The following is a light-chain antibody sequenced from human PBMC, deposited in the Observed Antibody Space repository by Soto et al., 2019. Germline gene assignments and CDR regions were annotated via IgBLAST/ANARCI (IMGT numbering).Light chain of an antibody. CDR1: SATVGSTT. CDR3: AVWDDRLDGTWL. V-gene: IGLV1-44*01. J-gene: IGLJ3*02. CDR2: NDD. Sequence: QSVLTQSASASGTPGERVIMSCSGSSATVGSTTVSWYQQLPGTAPKLLIYNDDQRASGVPARFSGSKSGTSAALAISGVQSEDEGDYYGAVWDDRLDGTWLFGGGTKLTVL.